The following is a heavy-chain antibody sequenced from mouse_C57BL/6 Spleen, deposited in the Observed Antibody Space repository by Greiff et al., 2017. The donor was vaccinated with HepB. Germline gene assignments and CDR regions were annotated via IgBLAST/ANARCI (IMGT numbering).Heavy chain of an antibody. V-gene: IGHV1-80*01. CDR3: ARRDDYDVGTHWYFDV. D-gene: IGHD2-4*01. CDR2: IYPGDGDT. Sequence: VKLQQSGAELVKPGASVKISCKASGYAFSSYWMNWVKQRPGKGLEWIGQIYPGDGDTNYNGKFKGKATLTADKSSSTAYMQLSSLTSEDSAVYFCARRDDYDVGTHWYFDVWGTGTTVTVSS. CDR1: GYAFSSYW. J-gene: IGHJ1*03.